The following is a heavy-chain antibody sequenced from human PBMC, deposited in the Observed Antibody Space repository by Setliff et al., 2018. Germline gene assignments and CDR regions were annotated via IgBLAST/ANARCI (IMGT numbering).Heavy chain of an antibody. J-gene: IGHJ6*03. Sequence: SETLSLTCTVPGGSVNSGYDNWNWLRQPAGKGLEWIGHINRRGSTNFTPSLKSRVTISLDTSKNQFSLTLSSVTAADTAVYYCARMSGFLYMDVWGKGTTVTVSS. CDR1: GGSVNSGYDN. D-gene: IGHD3-3*01. V-gene: IGHV4-61*09. CDR3: ARMSGFLYMDV. CDR2: INRRGST.